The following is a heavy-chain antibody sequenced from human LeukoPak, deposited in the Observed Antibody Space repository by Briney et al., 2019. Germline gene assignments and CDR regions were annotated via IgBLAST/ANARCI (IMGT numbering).Heavy chain of an antibody. J-gene: IGHJ4*02. V-gene: IGHV3-21*01. CDR2: ISSSSSYI. CDR1: GFTFSSYS. Sequence: PGGSLRPSCAASGFTFSSYSMNWVRQAPGKGLEWVSSISSSSSYIYYADSVKGRFTISRDNAKNSLYLQMNSLRAEDTAVYYCARVGDSSGYLIDYWGQGTLVTVSS. D-gene: IGHD3-22*01. CDR3: ARVGDSSGYLIDY.